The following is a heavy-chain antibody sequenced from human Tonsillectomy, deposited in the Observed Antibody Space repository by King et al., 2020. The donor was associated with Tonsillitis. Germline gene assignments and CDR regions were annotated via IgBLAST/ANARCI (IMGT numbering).Heavy chain of an antibody. CDR1: GFTFSSYA. J-gene: IGHJ4*02. CDR3: ARSPSPIGDILTGYTRARPDY. Sequence: VQLVESGGGLVQPGGSLRLSCAASGFTFSSYAMSWVRPAPGKGLEWVSAISGSGGSTYYADSVKGRFTISRDNSKNTLYLQMKSLRAEDTAVYFCARSPSPIGDILTGYTRARPDYWGQGTLVTVSS. V-gene: IGHV3-23*04. CDR2: ISGSGGST. D-gene: IGHD3-9*01.